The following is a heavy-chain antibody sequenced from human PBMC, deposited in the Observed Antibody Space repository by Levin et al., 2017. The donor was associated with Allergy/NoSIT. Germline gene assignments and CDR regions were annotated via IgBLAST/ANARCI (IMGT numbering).Heavy chain of an antibody. D-gene: IGHD6-6*01. V-gene: IGHV1-69*11. CDR2: IIPIIGRA. CDR1: GGTFGSCA. J-gene: IGHJ2*01. CDR3: ARSREFSDSSSWYFDL. Sequence: KISCKASGGTFGSCALSWVRQAPGQGLEWLGRIIPIIGRANYPQKFQGRVRINADESTNTAYMELSSLRSEDTAVYYCARSREFSDSSSWYFDLRGRGTLVSVSS.